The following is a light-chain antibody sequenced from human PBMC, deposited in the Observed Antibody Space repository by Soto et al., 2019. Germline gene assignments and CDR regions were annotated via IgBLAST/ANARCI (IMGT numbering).Light chain of an antibody. CDR1: QSVNSN. CDR3: QQYNNWWT. CDR2: GAS. J-gene: IGKJ1*01. V-gene: IGKV3-15*01. Sequence: EIVMTQSPATLSVSPGERATLSCRASQSVNSNLAWYQQKPGQAPRLLISGASTRATGIPARFSGSGSETEFTLTISSLQSEDFAVYHCQQYNNWWTFGQGTKVEMK.